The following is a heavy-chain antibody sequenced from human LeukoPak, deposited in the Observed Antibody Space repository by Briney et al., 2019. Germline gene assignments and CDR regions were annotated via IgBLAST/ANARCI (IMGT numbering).Heavy chain of an antibody. CDR3: ARSLDYGDYEVRGPAENNYYYMDV. CDR1: GYTFTSYY. Sequence: ASVKVSCKASGYTFTSYYMHWVRQAPGQGLEWMGIINPSGGSTSYAQKFQGRVTMTRDMYTSTVYMELSSLRSEDTAVYYCARSLDYGDYEVRGPAENNYYYMDVWGKGTTVTVSS. V-gene: IGHV1-46*01. D-gene: IGHD4-17*01. CDR2: INPSGGST. J-gene: IGHJ6*03.